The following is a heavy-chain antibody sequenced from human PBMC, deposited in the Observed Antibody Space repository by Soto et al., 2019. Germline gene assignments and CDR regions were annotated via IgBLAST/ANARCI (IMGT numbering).Heavy chain of an antibody. D-gene: IGHD2-15*01. V-gene: IGHV3-15*01. J-gene: IGHJ4*02. CDR3: IWVAAILH. CDR2: IKSKEHGGTI. CDR1: GFTFASAW. Sequence: EVQLVESGGGLVKPRESLRLSCVASGFTFASAWMNWVRQAPGKGLEWIGSIKSKEHGGTIGYDAPMKDRFIISREDLKITLYPQINSIQTDDTGVYYCIWVAAILHWGQGTLVTVSS.